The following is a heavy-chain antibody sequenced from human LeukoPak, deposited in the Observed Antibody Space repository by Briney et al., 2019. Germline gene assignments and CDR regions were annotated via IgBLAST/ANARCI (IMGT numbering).Heavy chain of an antibody. CDR3: ARALPTSIAVAGMNYFDY. J-gene: IGHJ4*02. Sequence: SVKVSCKASGDTFSSYAISWMRQAPGQGLEWMGGIIPIFGTANYAQKFQGRVTITADESTSTAYMELSSLRSEDTAVYYCARALPTSIAVAGMNYFDYWGQGTLVTVSS. D-gene: IGHD6-19*01. CDR1: GDTFSSYA. V-gene: IGHV1-69*13. CDR2: IIPIFGTA.